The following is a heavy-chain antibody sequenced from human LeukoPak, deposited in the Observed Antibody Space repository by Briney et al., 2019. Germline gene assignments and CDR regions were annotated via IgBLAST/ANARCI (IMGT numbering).Heavy chain of an antibody. CDR3: ARVVTGYSGYDFRGSGGNYFDY. D-gene: IGHD5-12*01. Sequence: ASVKVSCKASGYTFTSYYMHWVRQAPGQGLEWMGIINPSGGSTSYGQKFQGRVTMTRDTSTSTVYMELSSLRSEDTAVYYCARVVTGYSGYDFRGSGGNYFDYWGQGTLVTVSS. CDR2: INPSGGST. V-gene: IGHV1-46*01. J-gene: IGHJ4*02. CDR1: GYTFTSYY.